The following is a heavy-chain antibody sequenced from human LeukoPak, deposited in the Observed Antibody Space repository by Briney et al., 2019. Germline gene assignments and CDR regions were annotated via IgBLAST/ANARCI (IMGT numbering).Heavy chain of an antibody. CDR2: INHTGRT. Sequence: SETLSPTCAVYGGSFNDYYWTWIRQSPGKGLEWIGEINHTGRTNYNPSLKSRVTISVDTSKNQFSLKVGSMTAADTAVYYCARAGGYGLIDYWGQGTMVTVSS. J-gene: IGHJ4*02. CDR1: GGSFNDYY. D-gene: IGHD5-18*01. CDR3: ARAGGYGLIDY. V-gene: IGHV4-34*01.